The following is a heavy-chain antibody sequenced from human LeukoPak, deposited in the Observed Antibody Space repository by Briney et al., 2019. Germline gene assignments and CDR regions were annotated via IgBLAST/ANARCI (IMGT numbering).Heavy chain of an antibody. Sequence: ASVTVSFTASGYGCTSYYISWDRHAPRQALEWMGIINSSGGSTSYAQKFQGRVTMTRDTSTSTVYLELSSLRSEDTAVYYCARDRFGGYYNGMDVWGQGTMVTVSS. CDR3: ARDRFGGYYNGMDV. V-gene: IGHV1-46*01. CDR2: INSSGGST. CDR1: GYGCTSYY. J-gene: IGHJ6*02. D-gene: IGHD3-3*01.